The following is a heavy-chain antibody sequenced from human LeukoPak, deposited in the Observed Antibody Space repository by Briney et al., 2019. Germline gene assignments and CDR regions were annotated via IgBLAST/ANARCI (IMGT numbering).Heavy chain of an antibody. V-gene: IGHV3-48*03. CDR1: GFTFSSFE. D-gene: IGHD6-13*01. J-gene: IGHJ3*02. CDR2: ISSSGSTI. Sequence: PGGSLRLSCAASGFTFSSFEMNWVRQAPGKGLEWVSYISSSGSTIYYADSVKGRFTISRDNAKNSLYLQMNSLRAEDTAVYYCASPSQNIAPTYDAFDIWGQGTMVTVSS. CDR3: ASPSQNIAPTYDAFDI.